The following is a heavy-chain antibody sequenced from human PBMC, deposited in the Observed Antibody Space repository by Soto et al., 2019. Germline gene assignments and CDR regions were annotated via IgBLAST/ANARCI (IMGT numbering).Heavy chain of an antibody. CDR1: GYTFINYY. J-gene: IGHJ6*02. CDR3: AREKASKSLLNHYYYAMDV. V-gene: IGHV1-46*01. CDR2: INPSGGRT. Sequence: ASVKVSCKSSGYTFINYYVHWVRQAPGQGLEWMGMINPSGGRTTYPQKFQGRVTMTRDTSTSTVYVELSSLRSDDTAVFYCAREKASKSLLNHYYYAMDVWGQGTTVTVSS.